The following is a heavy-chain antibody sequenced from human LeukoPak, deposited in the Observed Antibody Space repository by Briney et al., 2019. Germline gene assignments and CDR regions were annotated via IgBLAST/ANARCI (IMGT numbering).Heavy chain of an antibody. CDR2: IHPHGRYA. V-gene: IGHV3-74*03. J-gene: IGHJ4*02. D-gene: IGHD1-1*01. CDR3: VRGTNDWKGLDY. Sequence: GGSLRLSCAASGFAFSDYFMHWVRHSPEKGLVWVSDIHPHGRYAAYADSVRGRFTISRDDAKNTLYLQMNNLTSEDTAVYYCVRGTNDWKGLDYWGQGTLVTASS. CDR1: GFAFSDYF.